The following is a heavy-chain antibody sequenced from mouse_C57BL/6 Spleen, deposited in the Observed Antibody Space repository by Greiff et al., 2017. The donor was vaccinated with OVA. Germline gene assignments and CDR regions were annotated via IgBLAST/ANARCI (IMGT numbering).Heavy chain of an antibody. D-gene: IGHD1-1*01. V-gene: IGHV1-22*01. CDR3: ARPTVVGWDYFDY. J-gene: IGHJ2*01. Sequence: VQLQQSGPELVKPGASVKMSCKASGYTFTDYNMHWVKQSHGKSLEWIGYINPNNGGTSYNQKFKGKATLTVNKSSSTAYMELRSLTSEDSAVYYCARPTVVGWDYFDYWGQGTTRTASS. CDR1: GYTFTDYN. CDR2: INPNNGGT.